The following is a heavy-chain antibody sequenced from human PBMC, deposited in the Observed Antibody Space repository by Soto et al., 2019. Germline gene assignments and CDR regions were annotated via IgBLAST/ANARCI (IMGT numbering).Heavy chain of an antibody. D-gene: IGHD6-19*01. CDR3: ARHGSDSGWFSFDP. V-gene: IGHV4-59*08. CDR2: VSYSGST. Sequence: SETLSLTCSLSGGAIGGYYWSGIRQPPGKALEWIGYVSYSGSTDYHPSLKSRVSISIDTSKNQFSLKMISVTAADTAVYYCARHGSDSGWFSFDPWGQGALVTVSS. CDR1: GGAIGGYY. J-gene: IGHJ5*02.